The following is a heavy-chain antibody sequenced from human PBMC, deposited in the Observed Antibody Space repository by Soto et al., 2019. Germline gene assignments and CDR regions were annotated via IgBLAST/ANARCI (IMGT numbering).Heavy chain of an antibody. CDR1: GGSISSYY. V-gene: IGHV4-59*08. CDR2: IDYSGST. J-gene: IGHJ4*02. CDR3: ARRYGSCFDY. Sequence: QVQLQESGPGLVKPSETLSLTCTVSGGSISSYYWSWIRQPPGKGLEWIGYIDYSGSTNYNPSRKSRVTISVDTTKNQCSLKLSSVTAANTAVYYCARRYGSCFDYWGQGTQVTVSS. D-gene: IGHD5-18*01.